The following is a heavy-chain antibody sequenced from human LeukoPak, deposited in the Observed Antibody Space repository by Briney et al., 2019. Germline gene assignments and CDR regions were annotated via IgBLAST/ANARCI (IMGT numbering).Heavy chain of an antibody. CDR3: AREDYYYGMDV. J-gene: IGHJ6*02. CDR2: IGTAGDT. V-gene: IGHV3-13*01. Sequence: GGSLRLSCAASGFTLSSYDMHWVRQATGKGLEWVSAIGTAGDTYYPGSVKGRFTISRENAKNSLYLRMNSLRAEDTAVYYCAREDYYYGMDVWGQGTTVTVSS. CDR1: GFTLSSYD.